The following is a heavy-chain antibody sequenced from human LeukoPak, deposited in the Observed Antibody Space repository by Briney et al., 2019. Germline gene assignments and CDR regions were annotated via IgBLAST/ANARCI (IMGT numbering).Heavy chain of an antibody. J-gene: IGHJ6*02. Sequence: SETLSLTCAVYGGSFSGYYWSWIRQPPGKGLEWIGEINHSGSTNYNPSLKSRVTISVDTSKNQFSLKLSSVTAADTAVYYCARRRIAVAGGYGTDVWGQGTTVTVSS. V-gene: IGHV4-34*01. CDR2: INHSGST. D-gene: IGHD6-19*01. CDR3: ARRRIAVAGGYGTDV. CDR1: GGSFSGYY.